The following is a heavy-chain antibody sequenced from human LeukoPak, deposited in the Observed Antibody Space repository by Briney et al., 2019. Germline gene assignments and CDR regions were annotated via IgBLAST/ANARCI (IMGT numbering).Heavy chain of an antibody. CDR1: GFTFSSYE. V-gene: IGHV3-21*01. J-gene: IGHJ4*02. CDR2: ISSSSSYI. Sequence: PGGSLRLSCAASGFTFSSYEMNWVRQAPGKGLEWVSSISSSSSYIYYADSVKGRFTISGDNAKNSLYLQMNSLRAEDTAVYYCARDPPSGSLFFDYWGQGTLVTVSS. CDR3: ARDPPSGSLFFDY. D-gene: IGHD1-26*01.